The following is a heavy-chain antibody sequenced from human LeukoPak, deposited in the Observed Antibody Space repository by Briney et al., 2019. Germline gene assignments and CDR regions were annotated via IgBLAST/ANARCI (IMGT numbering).Heavy chain of an antibody. CDR1: GFTFSSYA. D-gene: IGHD3-10*01. CDR3: AKVRWFGESKNHFDY. Sequence: GGSLRLSRAASGFTFSSYAMSWVRQAPGKGLEWVSAISGSGGSTYYADSVKGRFTISRDNSKNTLYLQMNSLRAEDTAVYYRAKVRWFGESKNHFDYWGQGTLVTVSS. J-gene: IGHJ4*02. V-gene: IGHV3-23*01. CDR2: ISGSGGST.